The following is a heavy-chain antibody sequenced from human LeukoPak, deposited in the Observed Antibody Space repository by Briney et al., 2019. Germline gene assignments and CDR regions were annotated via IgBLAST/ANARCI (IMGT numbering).Heavy chain of an antibody. V-gene: IGHV3-21*01. D-gene: IGHD4-17*01. Sequence: EPGGSLRLSCAASGFTFSNYALGWVRQAPGKGLEWVSSISSSSSYIYYADSVKGRFTISRDNAKNSLYLQMNSLRAEDTAVYYCARVMNDYGDYVFDYWGQGTLVTVSS. CDR2: ISSSSSYI. CDR3: ARVMNDYGDYVFDY. J-gene: IGHJ4*02. CDR1: GFTFSNYA.